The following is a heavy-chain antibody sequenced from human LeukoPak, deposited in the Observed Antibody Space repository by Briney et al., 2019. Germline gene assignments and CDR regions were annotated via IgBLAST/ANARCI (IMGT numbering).Heavy chain of an antibody. CDR2: IYPGDSDT. CDR3: ARLPLGAYYDFWSGYLAPFDY. V-gene: IGHV5-51*01. CDR1: GYSFTSYW. D-gene: IGHD3-3*01. Sequence: GESLKISCKGSGYSFTSYWVGWVRQMPGRGLEWMGIIYPGDSDTRYSPSFQGQVTISADKSISTAYLQWSSLKASDTAMYYCARLPLGAYYDFWSGYLAPFDYWGQGTLVTVSS. J-gene: IGHJ4*02.